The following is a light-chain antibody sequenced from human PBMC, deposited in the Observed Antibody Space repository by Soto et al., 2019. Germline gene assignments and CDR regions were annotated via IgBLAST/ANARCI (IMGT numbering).Light chain of an antibody. CDR1: QSISSW. Sequence: DIQMTQAPSTLSASVGDRVTITCRASQSISSWLAWYQQKPGKAPKIRIYKASSLEGGVPSRFSGSGYGTEFTLTTRSLQPDDFATYFCLQYNSYRRTFGQGTKVEL. CDR2: KAS. J-gene: IGKJ1*01. CDR3: LQYNSYRRT. V-gene: IGKV1-5*03.